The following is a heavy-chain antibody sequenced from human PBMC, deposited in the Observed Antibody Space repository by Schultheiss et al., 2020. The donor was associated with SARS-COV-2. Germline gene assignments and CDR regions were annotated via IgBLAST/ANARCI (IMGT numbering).Heavy chain of an antibody. CDR1: GGSISSYY. D-gene: IGHD6-13*01. CDR2: INHSGST. CDR3: ARDLGYLPCMDV. J-gene: IGHJ6*02. Sequence: SETLSLTCTVSGGSISSYYWSWIRQPPGKGLEWIGEINHSGSTYYNPSLKSRVTISVDTSKNQFSLKLSSVTAADTAVYYCARDLGYLPCMDVWGQGTTVTVSS. V-gene: IGHV4-34*01.